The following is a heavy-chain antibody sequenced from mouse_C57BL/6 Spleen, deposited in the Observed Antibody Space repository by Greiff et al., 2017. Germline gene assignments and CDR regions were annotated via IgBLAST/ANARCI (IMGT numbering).Heavy chain of an antibody. D-gene: IGHD1-1*02. CDR2: ISGGGGNT. Sequence: EVHLVESGGGLVKPGGSLKLSCAASGFTFSSYTMSWVRQTPEKRLEWVATISGGGGNTYYPDSVKGRFTISRDNAKNTLYLQMSSLRSEDTALYYCARHELFYWYFDVWGTGTTVTVSS. CDR3: ARHELFYWYFDV. CDR1: GFTFSSYT. J-gene: IGHJ1*03. V-gene: IGHV5-9*01.